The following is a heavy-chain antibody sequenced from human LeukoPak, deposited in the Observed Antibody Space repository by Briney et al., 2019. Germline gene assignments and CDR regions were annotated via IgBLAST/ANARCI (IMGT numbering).Heavy chain of an antibody. CDR1: GFIFSGSV. CDR2: ISYDGTNE. V-gene: IGHV3-30*18. D-gene: IGHD2-15*01. Sequence: GGSLRLSCAASGFIFSGSVMHWVRQATGKGLERVAIISYDGTNENYGDSVKGRFTISRDNSKSTLYLHMNSLRHDDTAVYYCAKDSGGSVLEDWGHGSLVIVSS. J-gene: IGHJ4*01. CDR3: AKDSGGSVLED.